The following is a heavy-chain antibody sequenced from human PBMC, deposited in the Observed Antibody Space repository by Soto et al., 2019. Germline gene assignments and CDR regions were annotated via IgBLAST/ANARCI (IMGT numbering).Heavy chain of an antibody. V-gene: IGHV1-69*06. CDR3: ARAIRSSRGWDFEY. D-gene: IGHD6-19*01. CDR2: IIPMFGTA. J-gene: IGHJ4*02. CDR1: GGSFSSDA. Sequence: QVQLVQSGAEVKKPGSSVRVSCKASGGSFSSDAISWVRQAPRQGLEWLGGIIPMFGTANYVQKFQARVTITADRATSIVYMEVINLRSEDTADYFCARAIRSSRGWDFEYWGQGTVVTVSS.